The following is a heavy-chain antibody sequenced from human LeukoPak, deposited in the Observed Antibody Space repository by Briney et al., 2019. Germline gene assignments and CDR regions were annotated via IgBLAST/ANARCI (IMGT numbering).Heavy chain of an antibody. CDR2: IKQDGSKK. J-gene: IGHJ4*02. V-gene: IGHV3-7*01. D-gene: IGHD6-13*01. CDR3: AIIPRAAAGPSARSPFHY. Sequence: PGGSLRLSCVASGFPFSSYWMTWVRQAPGKGLEWVANIKQDGSKKSYVDSVKGRFTISRDNAKNSLYLQMNSLRAEDTAVYYCAIIPRAAAGPSARSPFHYWGQGTLVTVSS. CDR1: GFPFSSYW.